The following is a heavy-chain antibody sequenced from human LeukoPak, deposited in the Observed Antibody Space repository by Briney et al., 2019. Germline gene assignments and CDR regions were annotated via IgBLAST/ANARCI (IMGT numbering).Heavy chain of an antibody. D-gene: IGHD3-16*01. CDR2: INPNSGGT. CDR1: GHTFTGYY. Sequence: GASVKVSCKASGHTFTGYYMHWVRQAPGQGLEWMGWINPNSGGTNYAQKFQGRVTMTRDTSISTAYMELSRLRSDDTAVYYCARDRYAGSSWLDPWGQGTLVTVSS. V-gene: IGHV1-2*02. CDR3: ARDRYAGSSWLDP. J-gene: IGHJ5*02.